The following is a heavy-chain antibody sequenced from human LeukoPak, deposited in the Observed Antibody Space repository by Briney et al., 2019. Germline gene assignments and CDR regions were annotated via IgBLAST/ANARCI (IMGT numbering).Heavy chain of an antibody. D-gene: IGHD3-22*01. CDR2: IYTSGST. Sequence: SETLSLTCTVSGDSISSGRYYCSWIRQPAGKGLEWIGRIYTSGSTNYNPSLKSRVTISVDTSKNQSSLKLSSVTAADTAVYYCAREVYYDTSGFYSYFDHWGQGTLVSVSS. V-gene: IGHV4-61*02. J-gene: IGHJ4*02. CDR1: GDSISSGRYY. CDR3: AREVYYDTSGFYSYFDH.